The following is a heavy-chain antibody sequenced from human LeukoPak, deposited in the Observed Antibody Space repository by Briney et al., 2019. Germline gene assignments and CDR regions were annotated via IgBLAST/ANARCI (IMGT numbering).Heavy chain of an antibody. Sequence: GGSLRLSCAASGFTFSSYAMSWVRQAPGKGLQWISLISADGGSTYYADSVKGRFTISRDNSRNSLYLQMNSLTTEDTAFYYCAKDKAGTIVWYGRWAIGLFDYWGQETLLTVSS. J-gene: IGHJ4*02. V-gene: IGHV3-43*02. CDR2: ISADGGST. D-gene: IGHD6-13*01. CDR3: AKDKAGTIVWYGRWAIGLFDY. CDR1: GFTFSSYA.